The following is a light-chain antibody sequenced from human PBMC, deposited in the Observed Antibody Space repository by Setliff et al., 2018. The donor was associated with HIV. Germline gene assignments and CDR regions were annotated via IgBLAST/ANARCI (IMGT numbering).Light chain of an antibody. V-gene: IGLV7-46*01. Sequence: QAVVTQEPSLTVSPGGTVTLTCGSSTGTVTSGHYTYWFQQKPGQAPRTLIYDTNNKHSWTPARFSGSLVGDKAALTLSGAQPEDEAEYYCLLSYSGEDVFGTGTKVTVL. CDR1: TGTVTSGHY. CDR2: DTN. CDR3: LLSYSGEDV. J-gene: IGLJ1*01.